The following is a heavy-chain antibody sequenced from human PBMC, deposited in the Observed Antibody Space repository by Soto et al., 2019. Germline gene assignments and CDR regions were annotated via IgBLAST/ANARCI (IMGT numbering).Heavy chain of an antibody. CDR1: GGSFSGYY. CDR2: INHSGST. J-gene: IGHJ4*02. Sequence: SETLSLTCAVYGGSFSGYYWSWIRQPPGKGLEWIGEINHSGSTNYNPSLKSRVTISVDTSKNQFSLKLSSVTAADTAVYYCARGRKGRAYYDFWSGYYNWGKGTLVTVSS. CDR3: ARGRKGRAYYDFWSGYYN. V-gene: IGHV4-34*01. D-gene: IGHD3-3*01.